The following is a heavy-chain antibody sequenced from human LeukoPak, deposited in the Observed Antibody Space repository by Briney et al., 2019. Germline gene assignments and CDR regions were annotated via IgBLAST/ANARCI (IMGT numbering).Heavy chain of an antibody. CDR1: GYTFINYA. V-gene: IGHV1-18*01. J-gene: IGHJ3*02. D-gene: IGHD3-22*01. Sequence: ASVKVSCKASGYTFINYAITWVRQAPGQGLEWMGWISVNNGNTNYAQKVQDRVTVTTDASTSTAYMELRSLRSDDTAMYYCARDTDYYDAQNAFDIWGQGTMVTVPS. CDR3: ARDTDYYDAQNAFDI. CDR2: ISVNNGNT.